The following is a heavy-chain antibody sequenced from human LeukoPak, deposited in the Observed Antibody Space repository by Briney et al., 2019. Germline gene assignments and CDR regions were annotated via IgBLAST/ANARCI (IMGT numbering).Heavy chain of an antibody. D-gene: IGHD1-26*01. CDR1: GFSFCSFW. CDR3: ARALGSRLDF. V-gene: IGHV3-74*01. J-gene: IGHJ4*02. Sequence: PGGSLRLSCAVCGFSFCSFWMHWVRQSPGKGLVWVSRLNDYGSITTYADSVKGRFTISRDNAKNTLYLQMNSLRAEDTAVYYCARALGSRLDFWGLGTLVTVSS. CDR2: LNDYGSIT.